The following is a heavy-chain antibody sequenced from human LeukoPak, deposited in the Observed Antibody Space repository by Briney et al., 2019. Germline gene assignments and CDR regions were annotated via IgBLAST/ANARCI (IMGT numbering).Heavy chain of an antibody. D-gene: IGHD4-23*01. V-gene: IGHV5-51*01. CDR1: GYSFTSYW. CDR3: ARHTNDFGGNGDY. CDR2: VYPGDSDT. J-gene: IGHJ4*02. Sequence: GESLKISCKGSGYSFTSYWIGWVRQMPGKGLEWMGIVYPGDSDTTYSPSFQGQVTISADKSISTAYLQWSSLKASDTAMYYCARHTNDFGGNGDYWGQGTLVTVSS.